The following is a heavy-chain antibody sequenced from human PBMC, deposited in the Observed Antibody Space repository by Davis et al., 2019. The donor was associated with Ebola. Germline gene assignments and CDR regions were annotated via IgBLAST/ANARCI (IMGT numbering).Heavy chain of an antibody. CDR1: GYTFTSYA. J-gene: IGHJ6*04. V-gene: IGHV1-3*01. CDR2: INAGNGNT. Sequence: ASVKVSCKASGYTFTSYAMHWVRQAPGQRLEWMGWINAGNGNTKYSQKFQGRVTITRDTSASTAYMELNNLRSDDTAVYYCARGYDYYHGMDVWGKGTTVTVSS. CDR3: ARGYDYYHGMDV.